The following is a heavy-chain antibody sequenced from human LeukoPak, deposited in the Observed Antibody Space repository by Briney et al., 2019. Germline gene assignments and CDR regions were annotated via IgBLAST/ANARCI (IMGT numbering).Heavy chain of an antibody. CDR3: ARDPRGAYYFDY. CDR2: ISYDGSNK. D-gene: IGHD3-10*01. CDR1: GFTFSSYA. J-gene: IGHJ4*02. Sequence: GGSLRLSCAASGFTFSSYAMHWVRQAPGKGLEWVAVISYDGSNKYYADSAKGRFTISRDNSKNTLYLQMNSLRAEDTAVYYCARDPRGAYYFDYWGQGTLVTVSS. V-gene: IGHV3-30-3*01.